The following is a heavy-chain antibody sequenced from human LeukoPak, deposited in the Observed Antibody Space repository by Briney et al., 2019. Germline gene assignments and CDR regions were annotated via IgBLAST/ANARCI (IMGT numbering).Heavy chain of an antibody. CDR1: GFTFSSYA. J-gene: IGHJ3*02. D-gene: IGHD3-10*01. CDR2: ISGSGGST. V-gene: IGHV3-23*01. Sequence: PGGSLRLSCAASGFTFSSYAMTWVRQAPGKGLEWVSTISGSGGSTYYADSVKGRFTISRDNSKNTLYLQMNSLRAEDTAVYYCAKRSSLSGAFDIWGQGTMVTVSS. CDR3: AKRSSLSGAFDI.